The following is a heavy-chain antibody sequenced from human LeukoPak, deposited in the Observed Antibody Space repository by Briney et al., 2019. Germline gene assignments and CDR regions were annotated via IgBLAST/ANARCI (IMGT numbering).Heavy chain of an antibody. CDR2: IYSGGST. D-gene: IGHD3-22*01. CDR1: EFSVGSNY. Sequence: GGSLRLSCAASEFSVGSNYMTWVRQAPGKGLEWVSLIYSGGSTYYADSVKGRFTISRDNSKNTLYLQMNSLRAEDTAVYYCAKDGHYYDSSGYPLYFQHWGQGTLVTVSS. V-gene: IGHV3-66*01. CDR3: AKDGHYYDSSGYPLYFQH. J-gene: IGHJ1*01.